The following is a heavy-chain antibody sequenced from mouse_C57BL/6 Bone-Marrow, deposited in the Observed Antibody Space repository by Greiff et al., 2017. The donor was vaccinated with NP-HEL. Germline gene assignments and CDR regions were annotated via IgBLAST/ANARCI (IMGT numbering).Heavy chain of an antibody. Sequence: VQLQQPGAELVKPGASVKLSCKASGYTFTSYWMQWVKQRPGQGLEWIGEIDPSDSYTNYNQKFKGKATFTVDTSSSTAYMQLSSLTSEDSAVYYCARSPVVWGTGTTVTVSS. V-gene: IGHV1-50*01. CDR3: ARSPVV. J-gene: IGHJ1*03. CDR1: GYTFTSYW. CDR2: IDPSDSYT.